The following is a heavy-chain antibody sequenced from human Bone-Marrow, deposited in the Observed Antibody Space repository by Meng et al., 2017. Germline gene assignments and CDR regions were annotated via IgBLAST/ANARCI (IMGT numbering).Heavy chain of an antibody. Sequence: EWQLVEAGGGLVKPGGSLRLSCAASGFTFSRNYMHWVRQTPGKGLVWVSRINPDGSSSNNADSVKGRFTVSRDNSKNTLYLQMNSLRAEDTAMYYCARDMMDLGQGTLVTVSS. CDR1: GFTFSRNY. CDR3: ARDMMD. J-gene: IGHJ4*02. V-gene: IGHV3-74*01. D-gene: IGHD3-16*01. CDR2: INPDGSSS.